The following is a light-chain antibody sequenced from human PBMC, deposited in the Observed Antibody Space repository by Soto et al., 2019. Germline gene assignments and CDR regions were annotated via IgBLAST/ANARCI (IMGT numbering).Light chain of an antibody. CDR2: AAS. Sequence: DIQITQSPSSLSSSGGDRVTITCRSSQGISNYLAWYQQKPGKVPKLLIYAASTLQSGVPSRFSGSGSGTDFTLTISSLQPEDVATYYCQKYNSAPWTFGQGTKVDIK. J-gene: IGKJ1*01. V-gene: IGKV1-27*01. CDR3: QKYNSAPWT. CDR1: QGISNY.